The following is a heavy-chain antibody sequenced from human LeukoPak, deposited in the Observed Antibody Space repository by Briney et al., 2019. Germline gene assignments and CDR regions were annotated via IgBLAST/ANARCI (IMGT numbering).Heavy chain of an antibody. CDR3: AHRGGGLRWPYFDY. CDR2: IYWNDDK. CDR1: GFSLSTSGVG. J-gene: IGHJ4*02. V-gene: IGHV2-5*01. Sequence: SGPTLVKPTQTLTLTCTFSGFSLSTSGVGVGWIRQPPGKALEWLALIYWNDDKRYSTSLKSRLTITKDTSKNQVVLTMTNMDAVETATYYCAHRGGGLRWPYFDYWGQGTLVTVSS. D-gene: IGHD4-23*01.